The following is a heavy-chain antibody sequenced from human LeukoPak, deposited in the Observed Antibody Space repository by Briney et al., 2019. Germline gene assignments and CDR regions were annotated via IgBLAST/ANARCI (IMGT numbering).Heavy chain of an antibody. CDR2: INPSGGST. Sequence: ASVKVSCKASGYTFTSCYMHWVRQAPGQGLEWMGIINPSGGSTSYAQKFQGRVTMTRDTSTSTVYMELSSLRSEDTAVYYCARNYYDSSGYYYRYDYWGQGTLVTVSS. V-gene: IGHV1-46*01. J-gene: IGHJ4*02. CDR1: GYTFTSCY. D-gene: IGHD3-22*01. CDR3: ARNYYDSSGYYYRYDY.